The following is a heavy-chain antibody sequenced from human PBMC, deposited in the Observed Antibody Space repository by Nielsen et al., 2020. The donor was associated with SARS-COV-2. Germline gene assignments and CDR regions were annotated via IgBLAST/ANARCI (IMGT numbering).Heavy chain of an antibody. CDR3: ATLTGYNYYGMDV. Sequence: GGSLRLSCAASGFTFSSYCMSWVRQAPGKGLEWVANIKQDGSEKYYVDSVKGRFTISRDNAKNSLYLQMNSLRAEDTALYYCATLTGYNYYGMDVWGQGTTVTVSS. CDR1: GFTFSSYC. D-gene: IGHD3-9*01. CDR2: IKQDGSEK. V-gene: IGHV3-7*03. J-gene: IGHJ6*02.